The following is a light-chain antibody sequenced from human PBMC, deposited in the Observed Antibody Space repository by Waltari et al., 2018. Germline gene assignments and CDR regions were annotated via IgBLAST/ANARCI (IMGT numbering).Light chain of an antibody. CDR3: QQHGTLPAT. CDR2: RAS. CDR1: QRVGSSS. J-gene: IGKJ1*01. Sequence: EIVLTQSPGTASLSPGESVTLSCRASQRVGSSSLAWYQQKPGQAPRFVIYRASRRATGIPDRFSGSGSGTDFSLTISRREPEDFAVYYCQQHGTLPATFGQGTKVEIK. V-gene: IGKV3-20*01.